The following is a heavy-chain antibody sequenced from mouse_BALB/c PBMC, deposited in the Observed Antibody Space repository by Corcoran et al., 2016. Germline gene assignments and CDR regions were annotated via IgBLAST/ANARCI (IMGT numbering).Heavy chain of an antibody. CDR1: GYTFTNYG. D-gene: IGHD1-1*01. CDR2: INTYTGAP. CDR3: ARRYGSIFYAMDY. Sequence: QIQLVQSGPELKKPGETVKISCKASGYTFTNYGMNWVKQAPGKGLKWMGWINTYTGAPTYADDFKGRFAFSLETSASTAYLQINNLKNEDTATYFCARRYGSIFYAMDYWGQGTSVTVSS. J-gene: IGHJ4*01. V-gene: IGHV9-3-1*01.